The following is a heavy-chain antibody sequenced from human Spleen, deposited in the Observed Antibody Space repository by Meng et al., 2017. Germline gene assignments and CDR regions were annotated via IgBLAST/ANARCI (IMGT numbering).Heavy chain of an antibody. D-gene: IGHD6-13*01. V-gene: IGHV1-2*06. CDR2: INPIGSGT. J-gene: IGHJ4*02. Sequence: LGPGGAEVKTARSLKKASSKASGYSFTDSYSHWVRQAPGQVLEWMGRINPIGSGTNDEQKLQGRVTMSRDTSISTAYMERSSLRSDDTAVYYCARDGSSSWSTDYWGQGTLVTVSS. CDR3: ARDGSSSWSTDY. CDR1: GYSFTDSY.